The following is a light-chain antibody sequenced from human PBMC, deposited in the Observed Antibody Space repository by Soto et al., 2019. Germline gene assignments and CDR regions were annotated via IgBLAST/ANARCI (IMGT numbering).Light chain of an antibody. Sequence: EVVMTQSPATLSVSPGERVTLSCRSSQSVADNLAWFQQKPGQGPRLLIYGASTRATGIPARFSGSGSETDFTLTISSLRSEDSAVYHCQQYNNWPRTFGQGTKVDI. CDR3: QQYNNWPRT. CDR1: QSVADN. V-gene: IGKV3-15*01. J-gene: IGKJ1*01. CDR2: GAS.